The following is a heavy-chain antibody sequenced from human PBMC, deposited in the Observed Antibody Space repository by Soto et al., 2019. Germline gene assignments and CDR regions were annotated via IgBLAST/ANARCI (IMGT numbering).Heavy chain of an antibody. CDR1: GFTFTKAW. CDR3: ATGHRYLLWRTTNY. J-gene: IGHJ4*02. D-gene: IGHD1-7*01. CDR2: IKSNIDGATT. Sequence: PGGSLRLSCAASGFTFTKAWMNWVRQAPGKGLEWVGHIKSNIDGATTDYAAPVRGRFTISRDDSKNTLYLQLNSLKIEDTAVYYCATGHRYLLWRTTNYWGQGTLVTVSS. V-gene: IGHV3-15*07.